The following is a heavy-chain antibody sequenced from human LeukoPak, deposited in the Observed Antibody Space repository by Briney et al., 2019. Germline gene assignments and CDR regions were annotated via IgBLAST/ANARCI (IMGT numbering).Heavy chain of an antibody. CDR1: GGTFSSYA. CDR2: IIPIFGTA. V-gene: IGHV1-69*06. CDR3: ARANMVRGVGSFFDRNWFDP. J-gene: IGHJ5*02. D-gene: IGHD3-10*01. Sequence: SVKVSCKASGGTFSSYAISRVRQAPGQGLEWMRGIIPIFGTANYAQKFQGRVTITADKSTSTAYMELSSLRSEDTAVYYCARANMVRGVGSFFDRNWFDPWGQGTLVTVSS.